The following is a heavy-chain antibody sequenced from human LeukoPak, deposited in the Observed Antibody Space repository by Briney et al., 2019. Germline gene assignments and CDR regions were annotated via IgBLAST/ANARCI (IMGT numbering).Heavy chain of an antibody. V-gene: IGHV3-7*01. CDR3: ARQFGPRHFDY. CDR1: GFTFSNYW. CDR2: IKQDGIEK. D-gene: IGHD3-10*01. Sequence: RGSLRLSCAASGFTFSNYWMSWVRQAPGKGLEWVANIKQDGIEKKYVDSVKGRFTISRDNAKNSLFLQMNSLRGEDTAVYYCARQFGPRHFDYWGQGTLVTVSS. J-gene: IGHJ4*02.